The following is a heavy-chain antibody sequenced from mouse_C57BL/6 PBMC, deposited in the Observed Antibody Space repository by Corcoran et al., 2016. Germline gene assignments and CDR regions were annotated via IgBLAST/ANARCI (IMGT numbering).Heavy chain of an antibody. V-gene: IGHV1-18*01. Sequence: EVQLQQSGPELVKPGASVKIPCKASGYTFTDYNMDWVKQSHGKSLEWIGDINPNNGGTIYNQKFKGKATLTVDKYSSTAYMEHRSLTSEDTAVYYCARRRQLRLRRGGYYAMDYWGQGTSVTVSS. CDR2: INPNNGGT. CDR3: ARRRQLRLRRGGYYAMDY. D-gene: IGHD3-2*02. J-gene: IGHJ4*01. CDR1: GYTFTDYN.